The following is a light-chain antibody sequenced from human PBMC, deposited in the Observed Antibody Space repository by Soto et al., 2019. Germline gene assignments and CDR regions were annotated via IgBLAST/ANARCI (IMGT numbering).Light chain of an antibody. V-gene: IGLV2-11*01. J-gene: IGLJ3*02. Sequence: QSALTQPRSVSGSPGQSVTISCTGTSGVVGAYDRVSWYQHHPTKAPKLIIYDVTNRPSGVPYRFSGSKSGSTASLTISGLQAEDEADYYCCSHAGGSSWVFGGGTKLTVL. CDR2: DVT. CDR3: CSHAGGSSWV. CDR1: SGVVGAYDR.